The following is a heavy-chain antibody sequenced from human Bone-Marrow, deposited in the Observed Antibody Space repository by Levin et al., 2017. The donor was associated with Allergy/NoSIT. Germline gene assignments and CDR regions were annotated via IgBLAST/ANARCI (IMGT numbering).Heavy chain of an antibody. J-gene: IGHJ4*02. V-gene: IGHV3-21*01. Sequence: GGSLRLSCAASGFTFSSYTMNWVRQAPGKGLEWVSCISSSDAYIYYADSVKGRFTISRDNAKNSLYLQMNSLRAEDTGVYYCARGSTVTTYFVPTDYWGQGTLVTVSS. CDR1: GFTFSSYT. CDR3: ARGSTVTTYFVPTDY. D-gene: IGHD4-17*01. CDR2: ISSSDAYI.